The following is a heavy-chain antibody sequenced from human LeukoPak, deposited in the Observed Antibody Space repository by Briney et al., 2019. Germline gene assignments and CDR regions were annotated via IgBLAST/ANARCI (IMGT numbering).Heavy chain of an antibody. V-gene: IGHV4-59*01. CDR1: GDSISNYH. CDR3: ARVNREYYSDTSGYYFP. Sequence: SETLSLTCSVSGDSISNYHWTWIRQPPGKGLEWIGYIYYSGSTNYNPSLKSRVTISVDTSKNQFSLKLSSVTAADTAVYYCARVNREYYSDTSGYYFPWGQGTLVTVSS. J-gene: IGHJ5*02. CDR2: IYYSGST. D-gene: IGHD3-22*01.